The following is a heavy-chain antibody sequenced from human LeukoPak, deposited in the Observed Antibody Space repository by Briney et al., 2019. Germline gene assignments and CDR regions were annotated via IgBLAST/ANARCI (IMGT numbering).Heavy chain of an antibody. CDR1: GGSISSGDYY. Sequence: SQTLSLTCTVSGGSISSGDYYRSWIRQPPGKGLEWIGYIYYSGSTYYNPSLKSRVTISVDTSKNQFSLKLSSVTAADTAVYYCARTLYSYGYLTGYYFDYWGQGTLVTVSS. CDR3: ARTLYSYGYLTGYYFDY. D-gene: IGHD5-18*01. CDR2: IYYSGST. V-gene: IGHV4-30-4*01. J-gene: IGHJ4*02.